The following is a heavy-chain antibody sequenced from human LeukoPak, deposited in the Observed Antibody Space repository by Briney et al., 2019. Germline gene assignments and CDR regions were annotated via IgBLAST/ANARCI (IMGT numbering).Heavy chain of an antibody. D-gene: IGHD6-13*01. CDR3: ARGYSSSWTKTQYYFDY. CDR2: IYYSGST. V-gene: IGHV4-59*08. Sequence: SETLSLTCTVSGGSISSYYWSWLRQPPGKGLEWIGYIYYSGSTNYNPSLKRRVTISVDMSKNQFSLKLSSVTAADTAVYYCARGYSSSWTKTQYYFDYWGQGTLVTVSS. CDR1: GGSISSYY. J-gene: IGHJ4*02.